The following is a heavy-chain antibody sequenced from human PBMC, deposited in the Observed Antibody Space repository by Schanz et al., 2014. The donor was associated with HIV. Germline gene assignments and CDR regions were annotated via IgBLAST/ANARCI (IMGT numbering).Heavy chain of an antibody. CDR2: IIPIFGTP. CDR3: ARDGGRLQRVPRWFDP. J-gene: IGHJ5*02. V-gene: IGHV1-69*06. D-gene: IGHD6-13*01. CDR1: GGSFDSYD. Sequence: QVQLVQSGAEVKKPGSSVRVSCKASGGSFDSYDISWVRQAPGQGLEWMGGIIPIFGTPDYAQKFRGRVTITADKSTNTAYMELSSLRSDDTAVYYCARDGGRLQRVPRWFDPWGQGTLVTVSS.